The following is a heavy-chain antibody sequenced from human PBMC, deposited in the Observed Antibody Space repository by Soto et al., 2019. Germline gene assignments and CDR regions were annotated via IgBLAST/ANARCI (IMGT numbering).Heavy chain of an antibody. CDR3: AREVEYSSSWGHYFDY. D-gene: IGHD6-13*01. J-gene: IGHJ4*02. Sequence: QLQLQESGSGLVKPSQTLSLTCAVSGGSISSGGYSWSWIRQPPGKGLEWIGYIYHSGSTYYNPSLKSRATISVDRSKNQFSLKLSSVTAADTAVYYCAREVEYSSSWGHYFDYWGQGTLVTVSS. CDR1: GGSISSGGYS. V-gene: IGHV4-30-2*01. CDR2: IYHSGST.